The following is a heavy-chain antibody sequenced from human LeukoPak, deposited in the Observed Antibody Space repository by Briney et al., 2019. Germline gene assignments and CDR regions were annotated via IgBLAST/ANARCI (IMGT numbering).Heavy chain of an antibody. CDR1: GFTFSSYG. CDR2: ISYDGSNK. CDR3: ARDGSSAVAGGGLDY. Sequence: GGSLRLSCAASGFTFSSYGMHWVRQAPGKGLEWVAVISYDGSNKYYADSVKGRFTISRDNSKNTLYLQMNSLRAEDTAVYYCARDGSSAVAGGGLDYWGQGTLVAVSS. J-gene: IGHJ4*02. V-gene: IGHV3-30*19. D-gene: IGHD6-19*01.